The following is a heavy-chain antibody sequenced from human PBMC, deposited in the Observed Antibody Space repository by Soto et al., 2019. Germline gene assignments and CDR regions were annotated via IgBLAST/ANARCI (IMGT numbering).Heavy chain of an antibody. CDR1: GFTFSSYW. CDR3: ARDPPPVNYYYYGMDV. Sequence: EVQLVESGGGLIQPGGSLRPSCAASGFTFSSYWMSWVRQAPGKGLEGVANIKQDGSEKYYVDSVKGRFTISRDNAKNSLYLQMNSLRAEDTAVYYCARDPPPVNYYYYGMDVWGQGTTVTVSS. CDR2: IKQDGSEK. V-gene: IGHV3-7*01. J-gene: IGHJ6*02.